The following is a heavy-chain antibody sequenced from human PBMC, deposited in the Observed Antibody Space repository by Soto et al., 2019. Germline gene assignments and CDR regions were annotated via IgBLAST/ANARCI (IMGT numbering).Heavy chain of an antibody. V-gene: IGHV1-18*04. D-gene: IGHD6-13*01. CDR1: GYTFTSYG. CDR2: ISAYNGNT. J-gene: IGHJ3*02. Sequence: GASVKVSCKASGYTFTSYGISWVRQAPGQGLEWMGWISAYNGNTNYAQKLQGRVTMTTDTSTSTAYMELRSLRSDDTAVYYCARVEYSSSWYYLGDAFDIWGQGTMVTVSS. CDR3: ARVEYSSSWYYLGDAFDI.